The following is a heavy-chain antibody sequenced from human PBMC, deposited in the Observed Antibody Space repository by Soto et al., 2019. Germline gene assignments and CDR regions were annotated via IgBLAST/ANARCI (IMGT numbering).Heavy chain of an antibody. CDR1: GYSISSGYY. V-gene: IGHV4-38-2*01. D-gene: IGHD4-4*01. Sequence: SETLSLTCAVSGYSISSGYYWGWIRQPPGKGLEWIGSLYHSGSTYYNPSLKGRVTISVDTSKNQFSLKLSPVTAADTAVYYCARGYSNWFDPWGQGTLVTVSS. CDR3: ARGYSNWFDP. CDR2: LYHSGST. J-gene: IGHJ5*02.